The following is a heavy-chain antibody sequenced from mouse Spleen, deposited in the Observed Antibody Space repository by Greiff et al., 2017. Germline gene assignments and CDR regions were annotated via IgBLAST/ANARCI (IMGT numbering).Heavy chain of an antibody. V-gene: IGHV1-82*01. CDR2: IYPGDGDT. J-gene: IGHJ3*01. CDR3: AREKIITTVVAPFAY. CDR1: GYAFSSSW. Sequence: VMLVESGPELVKPGASVKISCKASGYAFSSSWMNWVKQRPGKGLEWIGRIYPGDGDTNYNGKFKGKATLTADKSSSTAYMQLSSLTSEESAVYCCAREKIITTVVAPFAYWGQGTLVTVSA. D-gene: IGHD1-1*01.